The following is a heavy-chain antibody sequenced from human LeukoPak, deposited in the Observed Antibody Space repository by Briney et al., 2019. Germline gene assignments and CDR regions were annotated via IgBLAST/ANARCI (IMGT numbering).Heavy chain of an antibody. Sequence: GGSLRLSCAASGFTFDDYGMSWVRQAPGKGLEWVSGINWNGGSTGYADSVKGRFTYSRDSAKNSLYLQMNSLRAEDTALYYCARAGGDYGDGYAYFDYWGQGTLVTVSS. D-gene: IGHD4-17*01. CDR3: ARAGGDYGDGYAYFDY. J-gene: IGHJ4*02. CDR2: INWNGGST. CDR1: GFTFDDYG. V-gene: IGHV3-20*04.